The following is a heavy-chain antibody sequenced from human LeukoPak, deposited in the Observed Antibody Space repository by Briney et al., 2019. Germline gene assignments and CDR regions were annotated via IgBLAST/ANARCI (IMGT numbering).Heavy chain of an antibody. J-gene: IGHJ4*02. CDR3: ARGRDAYNIYSDY. CDR2: IYYSGST. CDR1: GGSISSYY. D-gene: IGHD5-24*01. Sequence: SSETLSLTCTVSGGSISSYYWGWIRQPPGKGLEWIGYIYYSGSTNYNPSPKSRVTISVDTSKNQFSLKLSSVTAADTAVYYCARGRDAYNIYSDYWGQGTLVTVSS. V-gene: IGHV4-59*01.